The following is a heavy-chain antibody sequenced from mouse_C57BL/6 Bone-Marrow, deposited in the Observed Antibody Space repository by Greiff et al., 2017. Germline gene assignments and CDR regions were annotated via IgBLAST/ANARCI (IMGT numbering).Heavy chain of an antibody. D-gene: IGHD1-1*01. CDR3: APYYCGRCYDSFDY. CDR2: IYPRSGNT. Sequence: VQLQQSGAELVRPGASVKLSCKASGYTFTSYGISWVKQRTGQGLEWIGEIYPRSGNTCYNEKFKGKATLTADKSSSTAYMELRSLTSEDSAVYFCAPYYCGRCYDSFDYWGQGTTLTVSS. J-gene: IGHJ2*01. CDR1: GYTFTSYG. V-gene: IGHV1-81*01.